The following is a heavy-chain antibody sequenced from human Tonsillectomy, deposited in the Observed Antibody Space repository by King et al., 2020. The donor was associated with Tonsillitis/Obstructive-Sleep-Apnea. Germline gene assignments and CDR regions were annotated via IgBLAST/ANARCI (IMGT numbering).Heavy chain of an antibody. D-gene: IGHD2-2*01. J-gene: IGHJ4*02. Sequence: VQLVESGAEVKKPGSSVKVSCKASGGTFSTYAVSWVRQAPGQGLEWMGRIIPILGIANYAQMIQGRVTITADKSTSTAYMELSSLRSEDTAVYFCARDTCSTSCRPFVCPIDYWGQGTLVTVSS. CDR2: IIPILGIA. CDR3: ARDTCSTSCRPFVCPIDY. V-gene: IGHV1-69*09. CDR1: GGTFSTYA.